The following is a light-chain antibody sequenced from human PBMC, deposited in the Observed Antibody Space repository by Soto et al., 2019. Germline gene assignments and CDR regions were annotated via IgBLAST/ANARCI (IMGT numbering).Light chain of an antibody. CDR2: AAS. CDR3: QQYDSYPWT. V-gene: IGKV1-5*01. J-gene: IGKJ1*01. Sequence: DIKMTHSPSTLSASVGDRVTITPRASQSIGSLLAWYQQKPGRAPKLLIYAASSLESGVPSRFSGSGSGTEFTLTISSLQPDDFATYYCQQYDSYPWTFGQGTKVDIK. CDR1: QSIGSL.